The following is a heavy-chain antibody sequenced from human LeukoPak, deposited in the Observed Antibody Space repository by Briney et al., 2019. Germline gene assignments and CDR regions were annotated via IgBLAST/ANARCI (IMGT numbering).Heavy chain of an antibody. CDR3: AREYYDSSGLPDY. V-gene: IGHV3-30-3*01. CDR1: GFTFDDYA. CDR2: ISYDGSNK. D-gene: IGHD3-22*01. J-gene: IGHJ4*02. Sequence: GGSLRLSCAASGFTFDDYAMHWVRQAPGKGLEWVAVISYDGSNKYYADSVKGRFTISRDNSKNTLYLQMNSLRAEDTAVYYCAREYYDSSGLPDYWGQGTLVTVSS.